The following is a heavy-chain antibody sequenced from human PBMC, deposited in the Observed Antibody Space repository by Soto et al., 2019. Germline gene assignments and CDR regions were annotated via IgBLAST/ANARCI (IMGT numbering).Heavy chain of an antibody. Sequence: QLQLVQSGAEVKKPGASVKVSCKASGYTFTHYGISWVRQAPGQGLEWMGWISAYNSNTNYTQKFQGRVTMSIDTSTTTAYMELRSLIADDTAVYYCARGHFQTAFDVWGQGTKVTVSS. CDR1: GYTFTHYG. CDR2: ISAYNSNT. V-gene: IGHV1-18*01. CDR3: ARGHFQTAFDV. J-gene: IGHJ3*01.